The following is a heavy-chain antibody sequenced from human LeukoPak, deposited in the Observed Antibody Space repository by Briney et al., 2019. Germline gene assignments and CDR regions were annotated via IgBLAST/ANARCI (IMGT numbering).Heavy chain of an antibody. CDR2: INFSGEST. D-gene: IGHD5-24*01. V-gene: IGHV3-23*01. CDR1: GFTLSNSA. J-gene: IGHJ3*01. CDR3: AKDIQLST. Sequence: GGSLRLSCAASGFTLSNSAMTWVRQAPGKGLEWVSLINFSGESTFYAESVKGRFTIARDNSKDSLYLQMNSLRAEDTAIYYCAKDIQLSTWGLGTMVTVSS.